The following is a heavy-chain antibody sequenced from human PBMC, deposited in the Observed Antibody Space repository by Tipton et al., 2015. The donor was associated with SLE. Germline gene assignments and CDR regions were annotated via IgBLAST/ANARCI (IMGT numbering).Heavy chain of an antibody. CDR3: AKDFRPTWNY. J-gene: IGHJ4*02. CDR2: ISWNSGSI. V-gene: IGHV3-9*01. D-gene: IGHD5-12*01. CDR1: GFTFDDYA. Sequence: SLRLSCAASGFTFDDYAMHWVRQAPGKGLEWVSGISWNSGSIGYADSVKGRFTISRDNAKNSLYLQMNSLRAEDTALYYCAKDFRPTWNYWGQGTLVAVSS.